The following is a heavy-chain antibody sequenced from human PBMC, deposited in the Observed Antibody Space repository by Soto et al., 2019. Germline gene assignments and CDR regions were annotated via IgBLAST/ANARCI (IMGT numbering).Heavy chain of an antibody. CDR3: AKHGYYYGMDV. Sequence: QVQLVESGGGVVQPGRSLRLSCAASGLTFSSYGMHWVRQAPGKGREWVAVISYDGSNKYYADSVKGRFTISRDNSKNTLYLQMNSLRAEDTAVYYCAKHGYYYGMDVWGQGTTVTVSS. CDR2: ISYDGSNK. CDR1: GLTFSSYG. J-gene: IGHJ6*02. V-gene: IGHV3-30*18.